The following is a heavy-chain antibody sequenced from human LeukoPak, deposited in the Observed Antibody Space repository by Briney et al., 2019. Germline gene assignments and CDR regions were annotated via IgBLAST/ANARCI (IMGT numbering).Heavy chain of an antibody. J-gene: IGHJ3*02. CDR2: IYHSGST. CDR1: DGSISSSNW. V-gene: IGHV4-4*02. Sequence: SGTLSLTCAVSDGSISSSNWWSWVRQPPGKGLEWIGEIYHSGSTNYNPSLKSRVTISVDTSKNQFSLKLSSVTAADTAVYYCARGVLWFGELFRDAFDIWGQGTMVTVSS. D-gene: IGHD3-10*01. CDR3: ARGVLWFGELFRDAFDI.